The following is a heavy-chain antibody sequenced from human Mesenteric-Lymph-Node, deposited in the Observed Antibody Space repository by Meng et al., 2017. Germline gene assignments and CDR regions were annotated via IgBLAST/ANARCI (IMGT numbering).Heavy chain of an antibody. J-gene: IGHJ4*02. Sequence: EVPPVGFGGGLFQPGGSLRLSCAAPGFTFSGHWMHWVRQAPGKGLAWVSRINPDGSATGYADSVKGRFTVSRDNAKNTLYLQMNSLSAEDTAVYYCTRDFDWSSASWGQGTLVTVFS. CDR3: TRDFDWSSAS. D-gene: IGHD3-9*01. CDR1: GFTFSGHW. V-gene: IGHV3-74*01. CDR2: INPDGSAT.